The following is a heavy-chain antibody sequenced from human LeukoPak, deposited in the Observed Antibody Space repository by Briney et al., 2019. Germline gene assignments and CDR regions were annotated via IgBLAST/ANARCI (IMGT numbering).Heavy chain of an antibody. CDR3: ARVKGGIAAAGNYFDY. J-gene: IGHJ4*02. D-gene: IGHD6-13*01. Sequence: GGCLRLSCAASGFAFSSYAMHWVRQGPGKGLEWVALVSYDGGSKYYADSVKGRITISRDNSKNTLHLQMNSLRTEDTAVYYCARVKGGIAAAGNYFDYWGQGTLVTVSS. V-gene: IGHV3-30-3*01. CDR1: GFAFSSYA. CDR2: VSYDGGSK.